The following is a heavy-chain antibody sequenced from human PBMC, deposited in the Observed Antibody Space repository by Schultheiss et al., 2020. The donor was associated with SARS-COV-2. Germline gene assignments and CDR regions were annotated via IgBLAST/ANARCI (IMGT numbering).Heavy chain of an antibody. J-gene: IGHJ5*02. CDR2: MFYTDNT. D-gene: IGHD2-15*01. CDR1: GGSITSENW. V-gene: IGHV4/OR15-8*02. CDR3: ARLSYCSGSSCALDP. Sequence: SETLSLTCSVSGGSITSENWWTWVRQPPGKGLEWIGSMFYTDNTYYNPPLKSRVIISMDSSKNQFSLKMTFMTAADTAMYYCARLSYCSGSSCALDPWGQGTLVTVSS.